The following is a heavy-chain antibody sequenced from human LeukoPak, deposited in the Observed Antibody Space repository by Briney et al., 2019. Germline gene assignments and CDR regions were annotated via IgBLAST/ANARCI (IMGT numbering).Heavy chain of an antibody. CDR3: ARRRDSKLDS. D-gene: IGHD4-11*01. V-gene: IGHV4-59*08. CDR1: GGSINDYY. Sequence: KPSETLSLTCTVSGGSINDYYWTWIRLPPGKGLEWIGYIYYSGRTSYNPSLKSRVTISIDTSKNQFSLELTSVTAADTAFYYCARRRDSKLDSWGQGTLVTVSS. J-gene: IGHJ4*02. CDR2: IYYSGRT.